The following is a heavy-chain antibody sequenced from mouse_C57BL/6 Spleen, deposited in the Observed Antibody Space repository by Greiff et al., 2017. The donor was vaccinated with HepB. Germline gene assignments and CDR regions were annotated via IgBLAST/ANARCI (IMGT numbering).Heavy chain of an antibody. CDR2: ISDGGSYT. CDR1: GFTFSSYA. Sequence: EVQLVESGGGLVKPGGSLKLSCAASGFTFSSYAMSWVRQTPEKRLEWVATISDGGSYTYYPDNVKGRFTISRDNAKNNLYLQMSHLKSEDTAMYYCARGGVLRHYWYFDVWGTGTTVTVSS. CDR3: ARGGVLRHYWYFDV. D-gene: IGHD1-2*01. J-gene: IGHJ1*03. V-gene: IGHV5-4*01.